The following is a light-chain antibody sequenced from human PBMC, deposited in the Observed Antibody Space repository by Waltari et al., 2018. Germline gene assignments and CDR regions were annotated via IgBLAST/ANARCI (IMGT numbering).Light chain of an antibody. Sequence: ELVLTQSPGTLSLSPGERATLSCRASQNIGRSLVWYQQKPGQPPRLLIYAASTRATGIPDRFIGSGSGTDFSLTIARLEPEDFAVYFCQNHERLPATFGQGTKVEI. CDR1: QNIGRS. CDR3: QNHERLPAT. CDR2: AAS. J-gene: IGKJ1*01. V-gene: IGKV3-20*01.